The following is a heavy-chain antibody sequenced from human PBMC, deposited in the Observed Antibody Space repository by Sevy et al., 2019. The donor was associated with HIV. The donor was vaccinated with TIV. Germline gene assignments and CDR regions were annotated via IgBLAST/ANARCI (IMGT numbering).Heavy chain of an antibody. Sequence: GGSLRLSCAASGFTFSNYDMHWVRQTPGKGLEWVALIRSRGDNQYYADSVKGRLTVSRDNSKNTLYLLMNSLGGEDTAVYYCSRESIDYNIPFEYWGQGTLVTVSS. V-gene: IGHV3-30*02. CDR2: IRSRGDNQ. D-gene: IGHD1-20*01. J-gene: IGHJ4*02. CDR1: GFTFSNYD. CDR3: SRESIDYNIPFEY.